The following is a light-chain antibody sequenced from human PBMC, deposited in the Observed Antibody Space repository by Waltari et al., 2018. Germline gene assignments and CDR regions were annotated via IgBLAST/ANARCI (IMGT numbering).Light chain of an antibody. J-gene: IGKJ4*01. V-gene: IGKV1-9*01. CDR3: QHLHGYPIT. Sequence: IQFTQSPSSLSASVGDRVTITCRASQGVTTYLAWYQQKPGKAPNLLISAASTLQSGVPSRFSGSGSGTDFTLTISSLQPEDFATYYCQHLHGYPITFGGGTKVEIK. CDR2: AAS. CDR1: QGVTTY.